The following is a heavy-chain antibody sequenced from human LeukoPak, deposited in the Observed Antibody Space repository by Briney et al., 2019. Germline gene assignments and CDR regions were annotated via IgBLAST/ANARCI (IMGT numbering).Heavy chain of an antibody. D-gene: IGHD3-3*01. CDR3: ARETYYDFWSGYSGYYGMDV. V-gene: IGHV3-11*04. CDR1: GFTFSDYY. CDR2: ISSSGSTI. J-gene: IGHJ6*02. Sequence: GGSLRLSCAASGFTFSDYYMNWIRQAPGKGLEWVSYISSSGSTIYYADSVKGRFTISRDNAKNSLYLQMSSLRAEDTAVYYCARETYYDFWSGYSGYYGMDVWGQGTTVTVSS.